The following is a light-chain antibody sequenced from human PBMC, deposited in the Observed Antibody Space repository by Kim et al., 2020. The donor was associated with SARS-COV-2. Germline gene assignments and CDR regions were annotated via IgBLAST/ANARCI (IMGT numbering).Light chain of an antibody. CDR3: QEYDGYPYT. V-gene: IGKV1-5*03. CDR1: QSISTS. Sequence: SASVGDRVIITCRASQSISTSLSWYQQTPGKAPNLLIYKASNLKSGVPSRFSGSGSGTEFTLTISSLQPDDLATYYCQEYDGYPYTFGQGTKLEI. J-gene: IGKJ2*01. CDR2: KAS.